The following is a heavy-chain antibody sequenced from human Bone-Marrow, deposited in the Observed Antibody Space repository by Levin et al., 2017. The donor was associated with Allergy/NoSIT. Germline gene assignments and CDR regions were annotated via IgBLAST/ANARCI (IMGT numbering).Heavy chain of an antibody. CDR2: ISSSGSYI. J-gene: IGHJ6*02. Sequence: GGSLRLSCAASGFTFSTYSMNWVRQAPGKGLEWVSSISSSGSYIYYTDSVKGRFTISRDNAKNSLYLQMNSLRDEDTAVYYCARLEGSDLVVVPGYYYYYYAMDVWGQGATVTVSS. D-gene: IGHD2-2*01. V-gene: IGHV3-21*01. CDR3: ARLEGSDLVVVPGYYYYYYAMDV. CDR1: GFTFSTYS.